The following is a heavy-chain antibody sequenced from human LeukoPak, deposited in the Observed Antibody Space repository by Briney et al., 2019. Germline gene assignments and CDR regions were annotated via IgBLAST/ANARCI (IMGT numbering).Heavy chain of an antibody. CDR1: GFTFSSYA. CDR3: ARDLWCGEAPCMDV. V-gene: IGHV3-30-3*01. D-gene: IGHD3-10*01. CDR2: ISYDGSNK. Sequence: PGRSLRLSCAASGFTFSSYAMPWVRQAPGKGLEWVAVISYDGSNKYYADSVKDRFTIYRDNYKNTLYLQINSLRAEDMALYYCARDLWCGEAPCMDVWGQGTTVTVSS. J-gene: IGHJ6*02.